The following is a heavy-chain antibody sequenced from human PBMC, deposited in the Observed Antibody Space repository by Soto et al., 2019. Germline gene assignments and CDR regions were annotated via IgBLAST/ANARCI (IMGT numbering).Heavy chain of an antibody. V-gene: IGHV4-59*01. D-gene: IGHD6-19*01. J-gene: IGHJ6*03. CDR1: GGSISSYY. Sequence: SETLSLTCTVSGGSISSYYWSWIRQPPGKGLEWIGYIYYSGSTNYNPSLKSRVTISVDTSKNQFSLKLSSVTAADTAVYYCARSIAVAGTYYYYYYYMGVWGKGTTVTVSS. CDR3: ARSIAVAGTYYYYYYYMGV. CDR2: IYYSGST.